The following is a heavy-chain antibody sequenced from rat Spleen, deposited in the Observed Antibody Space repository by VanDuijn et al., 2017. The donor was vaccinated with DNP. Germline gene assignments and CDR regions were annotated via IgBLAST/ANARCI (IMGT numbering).Heavy chain of an antibody. CDR1: GFNFSNYY. Sequence: EVQLVESGGGLVQPGRSTKLSCTVSGFNFSNYYMAWVRQAPTKGLEWVASISSGGGNTYYRDSMRGRFTISRDNAKNTLYLQMNSLRSEDMATYYCIRWNSGHFDYWGQGVMVTVSS. CDR2: ISSGGGNT. CDR3: IRWNSGHFDY. V-gene: IGHV5-25*01. D-gene: IGHD4-3*01. J-gene: IGHJ2*01.